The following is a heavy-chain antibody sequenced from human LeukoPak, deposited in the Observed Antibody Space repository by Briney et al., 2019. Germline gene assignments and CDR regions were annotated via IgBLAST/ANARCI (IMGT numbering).Heavy chain of an antibody. CDR1: GGSFSGYY. D-gene: IGHD2-2*01. V-gene: IGHV4-34*01. CDR3: ARGNPIVVVPAARYWFDP. CDR2: INHSGST. J-gene: IGHJ5*02. Sequence: SETLPLTCAVYGGSFSGYYWSWIRQPPGKGLEWIGEINHSGSTNYNPSLKSRVTISVDTSKSQFSLKLSSMTAADTAVYYCARGNPIVVVPAARYWFDPWGQGTLDTVSS.